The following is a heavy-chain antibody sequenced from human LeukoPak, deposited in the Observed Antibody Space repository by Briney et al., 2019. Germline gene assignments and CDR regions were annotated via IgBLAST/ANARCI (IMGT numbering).Heavy chain of an antibody. Sequence: SETLSLTCTVSGGSISSSYWSWIRQPPGKGLEWIGFIYYTGSTNYSPSLKSRVTISVDTSKNQFSLKLTSVTAADTAVYYCARSRAGGGDPFDYWGQGTLVTVSS. CDR1: GGSISSSY. CDR3: ARSRAGGGDPFDY. CDR2: IYYTGST. J-gene: IGHJ4*02. D-gene: IGHD2-21*02. V-gene: IGHV4-59*01.